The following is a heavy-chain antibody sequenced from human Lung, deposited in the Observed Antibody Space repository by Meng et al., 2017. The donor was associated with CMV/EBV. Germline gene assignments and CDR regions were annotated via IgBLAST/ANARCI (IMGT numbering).Heavy chain of an antibody. V-gene: IGHV7-4-1*01. D-gene: IGHD6-19*01. CDR3: ARGNGWRFDY. Sequence: QGRLVQFGSELKKPGDSVKVSCQAAGYTFTSSSMNWVRHAPGKGLEWMGWININTGNPTYAQGFTGRFVFSLDTSVSTAYLQIDSLKADDTAVYYCARGNGWRFDYWGQGTLVTVSS. CDR2: ININTGNP. CDR1: GYTFTSSS. J-gene: IGHJ4*02.